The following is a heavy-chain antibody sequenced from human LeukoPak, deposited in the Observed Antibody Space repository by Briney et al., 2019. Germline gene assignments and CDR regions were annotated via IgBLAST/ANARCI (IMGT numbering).Heavy chain of an antibody. J-gene: IGHJ5*01. CDR1: GFTFSDYY. Sequence: PGGSLRLSCAASGFTFSDYYMSWIRQAPGKGLEWVSYISSSGSTIYYADSVKGRFTISRDNAKNSLYLQMNSLRAEDTAVYYCAKDYDSSNWYDYWGQGTLVTVSS. V-gene: IGHV3-11*01. D-gene: IGHD3-22*01. CDR3: AKDYDSSNWYDY. CDR2: ISSSGSTI.